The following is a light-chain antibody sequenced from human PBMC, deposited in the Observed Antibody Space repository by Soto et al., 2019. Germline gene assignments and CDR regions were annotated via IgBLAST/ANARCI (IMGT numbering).Light chain of an antibody. CDR1: QSVSSNY. V-gene: IGKV3-20*01. Sequence: EIVLTQSPGTLSLSPGERGTLSCRASQSVSSNYLAWYQQKPGQAPRLLIYGASNRATGIPDRFSGSGSGTDFTLTVSRLEPEDFAVYYCQQYGSSPTFGGGTKVEI. J-gene: IGKJ4*01. CDR3: QQYGSSPT. CDR2: GAS.